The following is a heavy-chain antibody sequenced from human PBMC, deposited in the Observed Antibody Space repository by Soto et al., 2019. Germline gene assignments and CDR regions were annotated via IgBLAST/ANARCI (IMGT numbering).Heavy chain of an antibody. CDR2: VYYSGST. Sequence: QLQLQESGPGLVKPSETLSLTCTVSVGSVSSSSYYWGWVRQPPGKGLEWIGSVYYSGSTYYNPSLESRVTISVDKSKNQFSLKLISLSAADTAVYYCGRLEGLATISYYFDYWGQGALVTVSS. V-gene: IGHV4-39*01. J-gene: IGHJ4*02. CDR1: VGSVSSSSYY. CDR3: GRLEGLATISYYFDY. D-gene: IGHD3-9*01.